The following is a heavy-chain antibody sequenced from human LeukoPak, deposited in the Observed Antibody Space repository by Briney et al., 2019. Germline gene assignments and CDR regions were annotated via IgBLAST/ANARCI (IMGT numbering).Heavy chain of an antibody. J-gene: IGHJ4*02. CDR3: ARPGVRGGPGSDY. D-gene: IGHD3-10*01. CDR1: GYTFTSYG. V-gene: IGHV7-4-1*02. CDR2: INTITGNP. Sequence: VASVKVSCKASGYTFTSYGMNWVRQAPGQGLEWMGWINTITGNPTYARGFTGRFVFSLDTSVTTTYLQINTLKAEDTAVYFCARPGVRGGPGSDYWGQGTVVTVSS.